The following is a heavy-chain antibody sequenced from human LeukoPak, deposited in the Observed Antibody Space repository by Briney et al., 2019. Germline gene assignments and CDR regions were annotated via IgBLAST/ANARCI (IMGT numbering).Heavy chain of an antibody. Sequence: ASETLSLTCAVSGGSISTYYWSWIRQPPGKGLEWIGYIYYSGSTNYNPSLKSRVTISVDTSKNQFSLKLSSVTAADTAVYYCASIYGDYARGDYWGQGTLVTVSS. CDR2: IYYSGST. V-gene: IGHV4-59*01. D-gene: IGHD4-17*01. J-gene: IGHJ4*02. CDR1: GGSISTYY. CDR3: ASIYGDYARGDY.